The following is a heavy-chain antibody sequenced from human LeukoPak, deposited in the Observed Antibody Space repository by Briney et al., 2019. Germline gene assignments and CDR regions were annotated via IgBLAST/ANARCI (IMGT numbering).Heavy chain of an antibody. D-gene: IGHD4-11*01. CDR3: ARAGDYSNYVFDY. CDR2: IYYSGST. V-gene: IGHV4-59*01. CDR1: SGSISTYY. Sequence: ASETLSLTCTVSSGSISTYYWSWIRQPPGKGLEWLAYIYYSGSTNYNPSLQSRVTISVDTSKNQFSLKLSSVTAADTAVYYCARAGDYSNYVFDYWGQGTLVTVSS. J-gene: IGHJ4*02.